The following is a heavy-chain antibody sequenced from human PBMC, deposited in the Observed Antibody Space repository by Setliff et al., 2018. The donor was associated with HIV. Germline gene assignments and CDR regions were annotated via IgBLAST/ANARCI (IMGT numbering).Heavy chain of an antibody. CDR3: ARGLQYNFWGGYLGL. CDR1: GLTSSNYW. CDR2: IDSDGSDT. Sequence: GESLTISCVASGLTSSNYWMHWVRQAPGKGLVWVSRIDSDGSDTDYADSVRGRFTISRDNAKNTLYLQMTSLRAEDTAVYYCARGLQYNFWGGYLGLWGRGTLVTVSS. V-gene: IGHV3-74*01. J-gene: IGHJ4*02. D-gene: IGHD3-3*01.